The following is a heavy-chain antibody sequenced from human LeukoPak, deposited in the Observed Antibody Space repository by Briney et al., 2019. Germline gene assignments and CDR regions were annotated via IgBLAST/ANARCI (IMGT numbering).Heavy chain of an antibody. J-gene: IGHJ4*02. D-gene: IGHD3-3*01. CDR1: GFTFSSYE. CDR3: AREGVYDSWDY. Sequence: GGSLRLSCAASGFTFSSYEMNWVRQAPGKGLVWVSYISSSGSTIYYADSVKGRFTISRDNTKNSLYLQMNSLRAEDTAVYYCAREGVYDSWDYWGQGTLVTVSS. CDR2: ISSSGSTI. V-gene: IGHV3-48*03.